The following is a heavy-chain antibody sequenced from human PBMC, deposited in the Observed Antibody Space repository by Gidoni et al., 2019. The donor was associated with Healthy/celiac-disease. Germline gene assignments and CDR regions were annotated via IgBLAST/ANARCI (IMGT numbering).Heavy chain of an antibody. CDR1: GFPFSSYA. Sequence: QVQLVESGGGVVQPGRSLRLSCAASGFPFSSYAMPWVRQAPGKGLEWVAVISYDGSNKYYADSVKGRFTISRDNSKNTLYLQMNSLRAEDTAVYYCARGGYCSGGSCYYYYYYYMDVWGKGTTVTVSS. J-gene: IGHJ6*03. D-gene: IGHD2-15*01. CDR3: ARGGYCSGGSCYYYYYYYMDV. V-gene: IGHV3-30*01. CDR2: ISYDGSNK.